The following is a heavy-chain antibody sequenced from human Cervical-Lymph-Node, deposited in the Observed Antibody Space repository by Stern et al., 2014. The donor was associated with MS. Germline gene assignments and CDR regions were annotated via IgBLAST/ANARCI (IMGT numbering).Heavy chain of an antibody. J-gene: IGHJ4*02. D-gene: IGHD2-2*01. Sequence: QVQLQESGPGLVKPSQTLSLTCTVSGGSISSGDYYWSWIRQHPGKALEWIGYISYSGNAYYNPSLKSRVTISMAPFKNQSPLKLGSLTAADTSVYSCARPLPHFCSSHSCYGGHFDYWGQGTLVTVSS. CDR2: ISYSGNA. CDR1: GGSISSGDYY. V-gene: IGHV4-31*03. CDR3: ARPLPHFCSSHSCYGGHFDY.